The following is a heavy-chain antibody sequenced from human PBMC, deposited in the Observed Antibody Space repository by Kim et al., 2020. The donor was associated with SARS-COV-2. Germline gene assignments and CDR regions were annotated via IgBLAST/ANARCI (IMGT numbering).Heavy chain of an antibody. CDR1: GVSISTGNL. Sequence: SETLSLTCAVSGVSISTGNLWTLVRLSPEKGLECIGQLYHTGKTNYNPSLKSRVTMSVDKSKNKFSLKLTSVTAADTAVYFCARDWRGYSASACRTFDY. CDR2: LYHTGKT. CDR3: ARDWRGYSASACRTFDY. D-gene: IGHD1-26*01. J-gene: IGHJ4*01. V-gene: IGHV4-4*02.